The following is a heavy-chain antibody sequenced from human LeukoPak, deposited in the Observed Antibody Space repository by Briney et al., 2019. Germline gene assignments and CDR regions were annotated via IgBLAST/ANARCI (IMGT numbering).Heavy chain of an antibody. D-gene: IGHD3-10*01. Sequence: GGSLRLSCAVSGITFSNAWMSWVRQAPGKGLEWVGRIKSKTDGATTDYAAPVKGRFTISRDGSKNTLYLQMNSLKTEDTAVYYCTTDYFGSGNFWGQGTLVTASS. CDR3: TTDYFGSGNF. CDR1: GITFSNAW. V-gene: IGHV3-15*05. J-gene: IGHJ4*02. CDR2: IKSKTDGATT.